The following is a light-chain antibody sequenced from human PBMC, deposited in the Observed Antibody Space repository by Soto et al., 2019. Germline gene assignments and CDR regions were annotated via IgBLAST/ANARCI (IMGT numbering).Light chain of an antibody. V-gene: IGKV1-39*01. CDR1: QTISNY. J-gene: IGKJ4*01. Sequence: DIQITQSPSSLSSSVGDRGTITCRAIQTISNYLNWYQQQPGKAPKLLIYAASSLQSGVPSRFSGSGSGTDFTLTISSLQPEDFATYYCQQCYSSPLTFGGGTKVDIK. CDR3: QQCYSSPLT. CDR2: AAS.